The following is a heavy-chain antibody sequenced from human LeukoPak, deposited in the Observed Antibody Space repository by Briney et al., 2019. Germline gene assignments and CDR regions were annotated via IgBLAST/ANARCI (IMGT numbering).Heavy chain of an antibody. CDR2: INPKSGAT. CDR3: ASGETTATALVNYTPFDY. D-gene: IGHD1-7*01. V-gene: IGHV1-2*02. Sequence: ASVKVSCKASRYTFTDHYLHWVRQAPGQGLEWMGWINPKSGATNYAQKFQGRVTMTRDTSINTAYMEVSRLRSDDMAVYYCASGETTATALVNYTPFDYWGQGTLVTVSS. CDR1: RYTFTDHY. J-gene: IGHJ4*02.